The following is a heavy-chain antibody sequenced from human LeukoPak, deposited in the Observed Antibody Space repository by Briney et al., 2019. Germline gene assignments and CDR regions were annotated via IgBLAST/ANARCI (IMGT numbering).Heavy chain of an antibody. CDR1: GGSISSYY. V-gene: IGHV4-4*07. D-gene: IGHD6-19*01. J-gene: IGHJ4*02. CDR3: ARDSSGWSRNYGFDY. CDR2: IYTSGST. Sequence: SETLSLTCTVSGGSISSYYWSWIRQPAGKGLEWIGRIYTSGSTNYNPSLKSRVTMSVDTSKNQFSLMLSSVTAADTAVYYCARDSSGWSRNYGFDYWGQGTLVTVSS.